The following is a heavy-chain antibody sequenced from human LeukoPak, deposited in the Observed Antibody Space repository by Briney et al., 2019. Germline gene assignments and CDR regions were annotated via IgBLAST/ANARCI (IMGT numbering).Heavy chain of an antibody. Sequence: PSETLSLTCTVSGGSISSSSYYWGWIRQPPGKGLEWIGSIFYSGSTYYNPSLKSRVTISVDTSKNQFSLKLSSVTAADTAVYYYARGSNLLRTLDYWGQGTLVTVSS. CDR1: GGSISSSSYY. CDR3: ARGSNLLRTLDY. D-gene: IGHD3-10*01. J-gene: IGHJ4*02. CDR2: IFYSGST. V-gene: IGHV4-39*01.